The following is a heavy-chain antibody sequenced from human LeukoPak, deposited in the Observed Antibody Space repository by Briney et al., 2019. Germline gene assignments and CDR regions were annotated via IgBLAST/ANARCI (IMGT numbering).Heavy chain of an antibody. CDR3: AKDLGYYDFWSGYYYGMDV. CDR1: GFTFSSYG. D-gene: IGHD3-3*01. Sequence: GRSLRLSCAASGFTFSSYGMHWVRQAPGKGLEWVAVISYDGSNKYYADSVKGRFTISRDNSKNTLYLQMNSLRAEDTAVYYCAKDLGYYDFWSGYYYGMDVWGQGTTVTVSS. CDR2: ISYDGSNK. J-gene: IGHJ6*02. V-gene: IGHV3-30*18.